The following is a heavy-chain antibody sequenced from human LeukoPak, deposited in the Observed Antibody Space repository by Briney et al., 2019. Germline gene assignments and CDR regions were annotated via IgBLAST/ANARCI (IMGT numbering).Heavy chain of an antibody. J-gene: IGHJ4*02. CDR1: GYTFTGYY. Sequence: ASVKVSCKASGYTFTGYYMHWVRQAPGQGLEWMGWINPNSGGTNYAQKFQSRVTMTRDTSISTAYKELSRLRSDDTAVYYCARADCSGGSCLFDYWGQGTLVTVSS. CDR3: ARADCSGGSCLFDY. CDR2: INPNSGGT. V-gene: IGHV1-2*02. D-gene: IGHD2-15*01.